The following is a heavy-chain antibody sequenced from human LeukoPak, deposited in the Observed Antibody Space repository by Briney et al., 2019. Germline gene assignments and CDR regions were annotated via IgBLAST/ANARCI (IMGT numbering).Heavy chain of an antibody. Sequence: PGGSLRLSCAASGITFSSYSMNWVRQAPGKGLEWVSYISSASSTMYYADSVRGRFTISRDNAKNSLYLQMNSLRAEDTAVYYCARDHGDYTSYFDYWGQGTLVTVSS. CDR1: GITFSSYS. CDR2: ISSASSTM. J-gene: IGHJ4*02. D-gene: IGHD4-17*01. CDR3: ARDHGDYTSYFDY. V-gene: IGHV3-48*01.